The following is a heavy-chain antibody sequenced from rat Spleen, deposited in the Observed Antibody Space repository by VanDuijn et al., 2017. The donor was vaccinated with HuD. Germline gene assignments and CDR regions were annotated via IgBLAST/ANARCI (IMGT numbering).Heavy chain of an antibody. CDR1: GFTFSHYD. CDR2: NSFDGRTT. V-gene: IGHV5-7*01. J-gene: IGHJ2*01. D-gene: IGHD1-9*01. Sequence: EVQLVESGGGLVQPGRAMKLSCAASGFTFSHYDMAWVRQAPKKGLDWVATNSFDGRTTNHRDTVKGRFTISRDNAKSTLDLQMDSLRSEDTATYYCVRHGYYGYNYFDYWGQGVMVTVSS. CDR3: VRHGYYGYNYFDY.